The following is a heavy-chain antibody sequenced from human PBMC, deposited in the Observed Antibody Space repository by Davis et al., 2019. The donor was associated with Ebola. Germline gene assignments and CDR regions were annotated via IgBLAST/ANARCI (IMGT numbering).Heavy chain of an antibody. CDR1: GYTFTNYY. D-gene: IGHD1-26*01. V-gene: IGHV7-4-1*02. J-gene: IGHJ4*02. Sequence: ASVKVSCKASGYTFTNYYMHWVRQAPGQGLEWMGWINTNTGNPTYAQDFTGRFVFSLDTSVSTAYLQISSLKAEDTAVYYCTREIIPRVGAPVGYWGQGTLVTVSS. CDR2: INTNTGNP. CDR3: TREIIPRVGAPVGY.